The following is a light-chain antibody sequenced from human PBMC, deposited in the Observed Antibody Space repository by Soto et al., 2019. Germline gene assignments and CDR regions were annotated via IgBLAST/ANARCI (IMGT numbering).Light chain of an antibody. CDR1: SCNVGGYYD. CDR2: EVS. Sequence: QSVLTQPPSASGSPGQSVTISCTGASCNVGGYYDVSWYQQHPGKAPKLMIFEVSKRPSGVPDRFSGSKSGNAASLTVARLDAEDEDDYYLCSYAGKNNWVFGGGTKLTVL. CDR3: CSYAGKNNWV. V-gene: IGLV2-8*01. J-gene: IGLJ2*01.